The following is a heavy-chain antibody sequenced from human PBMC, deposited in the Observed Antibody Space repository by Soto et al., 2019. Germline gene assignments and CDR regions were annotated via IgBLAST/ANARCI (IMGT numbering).Heavy chain of an antibody. CDR2: ITSDTATI. CDR3: ARSVAGRFDY. V-gene: IGHV3-48*02. J-gene: IGHJ4*02. Sequence: EVQLVESGGGLVQPGGSLRLSCAASGFTFNIYSMNWVRQAPGKGLEWVSYITSDTATIHYADSVRGRFTISRDNAENSLFLQMNSLRDEDTAAYYCARSVAGRFDYWGQGALVTVSS. CDR1: GFTFNIYS. D-gene: IGHD6-19*01.